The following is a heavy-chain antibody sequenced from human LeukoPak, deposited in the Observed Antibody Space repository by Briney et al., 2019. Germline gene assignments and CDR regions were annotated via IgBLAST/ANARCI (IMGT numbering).Heavy chain of an antibody. Sequence: SGTLSLTCALSGGSISSSNWWSWVRQPPGKGLEWIGEIYHRGSTNYNPSLKSRVTISVDKSKNRSSLKRSSVASADTAVYYCARRSTVTTEVNDAFDIWGQGTMVTVSS. V-gene: IGHV4-4*02. J-gene: IGHJ3*02. CDR2: IYHRGST. D-gene: IGHD4-17*01. CDR3: ARRSTVTTEVNDAFDI. CDR1: GGSISSSNW.